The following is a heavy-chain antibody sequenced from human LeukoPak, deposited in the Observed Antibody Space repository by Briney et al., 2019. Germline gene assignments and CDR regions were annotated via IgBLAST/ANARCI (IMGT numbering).Heavy chain of an antibody. Sequence: GGSLRLSCAASGFTFSSYAMHWVRQAPGKGLEWVAVISYDGSNKYYADSVKGRFTISRDNSKNTLYLQMNSLRAEDTAVYYCARDQGRGYYYDSSGYYYVYWGQGTLVTVSS. J-gene: IGHJ4*02. D-gene: IGHD3-22*01. CDR2: ISYDGSNK. CDR1: GFTFSSYA. V-gene: IGHV3-30-3*01. CDR3: ARDQGRGYYYDSSGYYYVY.